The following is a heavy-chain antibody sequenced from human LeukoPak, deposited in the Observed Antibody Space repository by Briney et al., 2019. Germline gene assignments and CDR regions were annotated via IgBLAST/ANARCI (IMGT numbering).Heavy chain of an antibody. D-gene: IGHD2-2*02. CDR2: ISSSSSYI. Sequence: GGSLRLSCAASGFTFSSYSMNWVRQAPGKGLEWVSSISSSSSYIYYADSVKGRFTISRDNAKNSLYLQMNSLRAEDTAVYYCARAQGYCSSTSCYRSSPFDYWGQGTLVTVSS. J-gene: IGHJ4*02. CDR1: GFTFSSYS. CDR3: ARAQGYCSSTSCYRSSPFDY. V-gene: IGHV3-21*01.